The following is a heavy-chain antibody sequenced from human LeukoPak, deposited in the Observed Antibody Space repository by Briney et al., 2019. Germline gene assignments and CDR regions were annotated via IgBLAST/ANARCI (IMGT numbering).Heavy chain of an antibody. J-gene: IGHJ3*02. D-gene: IGHD3-22*01. CDR1: GFTFSSYE. CDR3: ARSKRPLSFMIVGDGRLLDS. Sequence: GGSLRLSCAASGFTFSSYEMNWVRQAPGKGLEWVSYISSSVSTIYYADSVKGRFTISRDDDNSSLYLELNSLRAEQTDVYYCARSKRPLSFMIVGDGRLLDSWRQATMVSVPS. V-gene: IGHV3-48*03. CDR2: ISSSVSTI.